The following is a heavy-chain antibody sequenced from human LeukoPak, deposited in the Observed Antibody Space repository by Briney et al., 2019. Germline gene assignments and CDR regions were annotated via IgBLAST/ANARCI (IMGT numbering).Heavy chain of an antibody. J-gene: IGHJ4*02. CDR2: IYYSGST. CDR3: ARDSTENGYKFFDY. V-gene: IGHV4-39*07. Sequence: PSETLSLTCTVTGGSISSSSYYWGWIRQPPGKGLEWIGSIYYSGSTYYNPSLKSRVTISVDTSKNQFSLKLSSVTAADTAVYYCARDSTENGYKFFDYWGQGILVTVSS. CDR1: GGSISSSSYY. D-gene: IGHD5-24*01.